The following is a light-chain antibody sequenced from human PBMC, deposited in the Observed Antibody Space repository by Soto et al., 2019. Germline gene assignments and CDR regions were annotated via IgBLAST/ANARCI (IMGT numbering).Light chain of an antibody. CDR2: DVS. J-gene: IGLJ2*01. V-gene: IGLV2-11*01. CDR3: CSYAGSFVV. CDR1: SSDVGGYDY. Sequence: QSALTQPRSVSGSPGQSVTISCTGTSSDVGGYDYVSWYQQHPGKAPKLMIYDVSKWPSGVPGRFSGSKSGNTASLTISGLQAEDEADYYCCSYAGSFVVFGGGTKLTVL.